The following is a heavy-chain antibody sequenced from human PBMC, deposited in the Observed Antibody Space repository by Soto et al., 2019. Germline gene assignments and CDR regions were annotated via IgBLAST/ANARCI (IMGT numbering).Heavy chain of an antibody. CDR1: GYTFTSYD. V-gene: IGHV1-8*01. CDR3: ARGGSYYDSSGYYYGWFDP. CDR2: MDPNSGNT. Sequence: ASVKVSCKASGYTFTSYDINWLRQATGQGLEWMGWMDPNSGNTGYAQKFQGRVTMTRNTSISTAYMELSSLRSEDTAVYYCARGGSYYDSSGYYYGWFDPWGQGTLVTVSS. D-gene: IGHD3-22*01. J-gene: IGHJ5*02.